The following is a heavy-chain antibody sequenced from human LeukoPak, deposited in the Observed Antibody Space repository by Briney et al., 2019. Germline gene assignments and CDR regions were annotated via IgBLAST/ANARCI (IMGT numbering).Heavy chain of an antibody. D-gene: IGHD3-9*01. Sequence: SVKVSCKGSGGTFIRYAIRWVRQAPGQGLEWMGGIIPIFGTANYAQKFQGRGTNTADEFTSTAYMALSSLRSEDTAVYSWARQGLRYSDWLPRPSFSGMDVWGKGTTVTVSS. CDR2: IIPIFGTA. J-gene: IGHJ6*04. CDR3: ARQGLRYSDWLPRPSFSGMDV. V-gene: IGHV1-69*01. CDR1: GGTFIRYA.